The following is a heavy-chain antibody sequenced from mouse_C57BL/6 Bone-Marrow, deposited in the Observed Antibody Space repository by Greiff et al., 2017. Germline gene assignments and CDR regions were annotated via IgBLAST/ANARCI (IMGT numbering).Heavy chain of an antibody. D-gene: IGHD4-1*02. CDR1: GYTFTSYW. Sequence: QVQLQQSGAELAKPGASVKLSCKASGYTFTSYWMHWVKQRPGQGLEWIGEIDPSDSYTNYNQKFKGKSTLTVDKSSSTAYMQLSSLTSEDSAVYYCATTGFDYWGQGTTLTVSS. CDR2: IDPSDSYT. V-gene: IGHV1-69*01. J-gene: IGHJ2*01. CDR3: ATTGFDY.